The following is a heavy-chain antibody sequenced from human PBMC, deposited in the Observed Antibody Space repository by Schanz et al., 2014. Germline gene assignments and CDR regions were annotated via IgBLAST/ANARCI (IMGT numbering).Heavy chain of an antibody. V-gene: IGHV3-13*04. J-gene: IGHJ4*02. CDR3: ARVPYGSGSYWDY. Sequence: EVQLVESGGGLVQPGGSLRLSCAASGFIIRNHDMHWVRQATGAGLKWVSAIGTAGDTFYLDSVKGRFTISRENAKNSLYLQMNSLRAGDTAVYYCARVPYGSGSYWDYWGQGTLVTVSS. CDR1: GFIIRNHD. D-gene: IGHD3-10*01. CDR2: IGTAGDT.